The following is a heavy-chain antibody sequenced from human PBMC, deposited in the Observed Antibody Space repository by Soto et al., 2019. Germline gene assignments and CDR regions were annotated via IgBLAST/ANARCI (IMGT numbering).Heavy chain of an antibody. CDR3: AKDTDGGNYFDY. CDR2: ISYDGSNK. V-gene: IGHV3-30-3*01. J-gene: IGHJ4*02. Sequence: LXLXCAASGFTFSSXAMHWVPQAPGKGLEWVAVISYDGSNKYYADSVKGRFTISRDNSKNTLYLQMNSLRAEDTAVYYCAKDTDGGNYFDYWGQGTLVTVSS. CDR1: GFTFSSXA. D-gene: IGHD4-17*01.